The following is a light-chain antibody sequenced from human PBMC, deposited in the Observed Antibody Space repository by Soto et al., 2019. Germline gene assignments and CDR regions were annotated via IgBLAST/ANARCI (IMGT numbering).Light chain of an antibody. V-gene: IGKV3-15*01. CDR1: QSISTE. Sequence: EIAMTQSPATLSVSPGERATLSCRASQSISTELAWYQQIPGQPPRLLIYSASTRATVVPARFTGSGSGSEFTLTISGLQSEDFAIYYCHQGHNWPLTFGQGTRLEI. J-gene: IGKJ2*01. CDR2: SAS. CDR3: HQGHNWPLT.